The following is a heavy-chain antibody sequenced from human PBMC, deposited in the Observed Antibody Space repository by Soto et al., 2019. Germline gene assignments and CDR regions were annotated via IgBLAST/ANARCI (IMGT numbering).Heavy chain of an antibody. Sequence: QVQLQESGPGLVKPSGTLSLTCAVSSGSISSSNWWSWVRRPPGKWLEWIGEIYHSGSTNYNPSLKSRVTITVDKSKNQFSLKLGSVTAADTAVYYCARARTAADPIFGYYYMDVWGKGTTVTVSS. V-gene: IGHV4-4*02. CDR1: SGSISSSNW. J-gene: IGHJ6*03. CDR3: ARARTAADPIFGYYYMDV. CDR2: IYHSGST. D-gene: IGHD6-13*01.